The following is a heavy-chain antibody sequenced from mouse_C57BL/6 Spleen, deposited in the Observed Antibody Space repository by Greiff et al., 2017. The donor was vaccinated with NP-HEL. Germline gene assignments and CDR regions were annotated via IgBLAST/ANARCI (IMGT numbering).Heavy chain of an antibody. CDR2: ILPGSGST. J-gene: IGHJ3*01. CDR3: ARNGDSHYYGSSYLAY. Sequence: QVQLQQSGAELMKPGASVKLSCKATGYTFTGYWIEWVKQRPGHGLEWIGEILPGSGSTNYNEKFKGKATFTADTSSNTAYMQLSILTTEDSAIYYCARNGDSHYYGSSYLAYWGQGTLVTVSA. D-gene: IGHD1-1*01. CDR1: GYTFTGYW. V-gene: IGHV1-9*01.